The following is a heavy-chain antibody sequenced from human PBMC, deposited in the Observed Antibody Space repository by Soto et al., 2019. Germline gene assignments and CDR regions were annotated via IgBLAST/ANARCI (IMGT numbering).Heavy chain of an antibody. V-gene: IGHV4-4*02. Sequence: QVQLQESGPGLVKPSGTLSLTCAVSGGSISSSNWWSWVRQPPGKGLEWIGEVYQSGSTSYNPSLKRRVTISVDKSKNQFSLQLSSVTAADTAMYYCARDRSSSSWLDYWGQGTLVTVSS. CDR1: GGSISSSNW. CDR3: ARDRSSSSWLDY. CDR2: VYQSGST. D-gene: IGHD6-13*01. J-gene: IGHJ4*02.